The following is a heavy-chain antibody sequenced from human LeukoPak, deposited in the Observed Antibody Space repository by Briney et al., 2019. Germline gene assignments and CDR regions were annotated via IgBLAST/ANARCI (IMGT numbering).Heavy chain of an antibody. CDR2: IYYSGST. D-gene: IGHD2-8*01. CDR1: GGSISSSSYY. Sequence: SSETLSLTCTVSGGSISSSSYYWGWIRQPPGKGLEWIGSIYYSGSTYYNPSLKSRVTISVDTSKNQFSLKLSSVTAADTAVYYCARLDIVLMVYAIDIWGQGTMVTVSS. J-gene: IGHJ3*02. CDR3: ARLDIVLMVYAIDI. V-gene: IGHV4-39*01.